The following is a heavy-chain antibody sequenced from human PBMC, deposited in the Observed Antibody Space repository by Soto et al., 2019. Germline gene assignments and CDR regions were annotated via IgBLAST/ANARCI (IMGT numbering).Heavy chain of an antibody. CDR2: INSDGST. CDR3: ARSGYSFAWGY. Sequence: EVQLVESGGGLIPPGGSLRLSCAASGFLVNSAYMTWVRQAPGKGLEWLSMINSDGSTLYAESVKGRFTISRNNSKNRLXXXXXSLXAXDTAMYYCARSGYSFAWGYWGQGTLVIVTS. V-gene: IGHV3-53*01. CDR1: GFLVNSAY. D-gene: IGHD5-18*01. J-gene: IGHJ4*02.